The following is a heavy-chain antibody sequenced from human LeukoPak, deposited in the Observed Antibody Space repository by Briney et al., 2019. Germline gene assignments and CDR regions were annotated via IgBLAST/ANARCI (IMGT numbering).Heavy chain of an antibody. CDR2: INPNSGGT. CDR3: ARDIGSFSVDY. J-gene: IGHJ4*02. V-gene: IGHV1-2*02. Sequence: CIGWINPNSGGTNSAQKFQGRVTMTRDTSISTAYMELSRLTSDDTAVYYCARDIGSFSVDYWGQGTLVTVSS. D-gene: IGHD1-26*01.